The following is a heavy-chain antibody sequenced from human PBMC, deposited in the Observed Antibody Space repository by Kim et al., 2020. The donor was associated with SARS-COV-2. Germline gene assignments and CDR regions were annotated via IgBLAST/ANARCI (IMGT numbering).Heavy chain of an antibody. CDR1: GFTFSDSC. D-gene: IGHD3-22*01. Sequence: GGSLRLSCAASGFTFSDSCMSWVRQAPGKGLEWVGRVNSKTDCETKDYSVPGKFSFTISNDDSEKTLHLQMNSLKNEDTAEYYCATDHLNYYGISGYYF. J-gene: IGHJ2*01. CDR2: VNSKTDCETK. CDR3: ATDHLNYYGISGYYF. V-gene: IGHV3-15*01.